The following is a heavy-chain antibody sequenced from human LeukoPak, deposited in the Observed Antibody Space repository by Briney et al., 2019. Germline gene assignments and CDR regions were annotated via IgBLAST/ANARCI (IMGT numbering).Heavy chain of an antibody. V-gene: IGHV1-46*01. J-gene: IGHJ4*02. Sequence: ASVKVCCKASGYTFTSYYMHWVRQAPGQGLEWMGIINPSGGSTRYAQKFQGRVTMTRDTSTSTVYMELSSLRSEDTAVYYCAREGGHDSSGYHFDYWGQGTLVTVSS. CDR1: GYTFTSYY. CDR2: INPSGGST. D-gene: IGHD3-22*01. CDR3: AREGGHDSSGYHFDY.